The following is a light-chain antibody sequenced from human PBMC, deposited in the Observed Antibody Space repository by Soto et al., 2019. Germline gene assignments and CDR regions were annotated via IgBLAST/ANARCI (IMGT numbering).Light chain of an antibody. CDR2: KAS. CDR1: QNIGSW. J-gene: IGKJ2*01. Sequence: DIPMTQSPSTLSASVGDSVTITCRASQNIGSWLAWYQQKPGKAPKLLIYKASDLESGVPSRFSGSGSVTEFTLTISSLHPDDFATYYCQQYTTFAYTFGQGTRLEIK. V-gene: IGKV1-5*03. CDR3: QQYTTFAYT.